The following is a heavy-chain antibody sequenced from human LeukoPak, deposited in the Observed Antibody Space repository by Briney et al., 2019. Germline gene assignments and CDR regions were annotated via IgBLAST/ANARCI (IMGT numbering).Heavy chain of an antibody. CDR2: IYYSGST. V-gene: IGHV4-31*03. D-gene: IGHD3-22*01. J-gene: IGHJ5*02. Sequence: SETLSLTCTVSGGSISSGGYYWSWIRQHPGKGLEWIGYIYYSGSTYYNPSLKSRVTISVDTSKNQFSLKLSSVTAADTAVYYCAAGYYDSSTFDPWGQGTLVTVSS. CDR3: AAGYYDSSTFDP. CDR1: GGSISSGGYY.